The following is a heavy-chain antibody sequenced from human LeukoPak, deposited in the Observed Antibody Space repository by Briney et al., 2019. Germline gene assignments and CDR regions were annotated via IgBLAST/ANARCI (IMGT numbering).Heavy chain of an antibody. CDR2: TYYRSKWYN. V-gene: IGHV6-1*01. CDR3: AREKDDGFDI. Sequence: SQTLSLTCAISGDSVSTNSAAWNWIRQSPSRGLEWLGRTYYRSKWYNGYAVSVKSRITINPDTSKHQFYLQVNSVTPEDTAVYYCAREKDDGFDIWGQGTMVTVSS. CDR1: GDSVSTNSAA. J-gene: IGHJ3*02.